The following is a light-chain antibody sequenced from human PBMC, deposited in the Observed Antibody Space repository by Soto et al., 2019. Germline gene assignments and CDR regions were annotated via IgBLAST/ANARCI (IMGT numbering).Light chain of an antibody. CDR1: HRISSH. V-gene: IGKV1-39*01. CDR2: GAS. J-gene: IGKJ2*01. Sequence: DILMTQSQSSLSASVGDRVTITCRASHRISSHLNWYHQRPGKAPTLLIFGASVLQSGVQSRFSGTGSGTEVTLTISSLQPEDLGTYYCQQTYSTPYTFGQGTTVVIK. CDR3: QQTYSTPYT.